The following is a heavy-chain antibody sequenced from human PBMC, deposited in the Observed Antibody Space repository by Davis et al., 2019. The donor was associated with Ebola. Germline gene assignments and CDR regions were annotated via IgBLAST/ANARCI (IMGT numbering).Heavy chain of an antibody. V-gene: IGHV3-73*01. J-gene: IGHJ4*02. CDR1: GFTFSGSA. D-gene: IGHD3-9*01. CDR2: IRSKANSYAT. CDR3: ATTNYDILTGYYKRDAPDY. Sequence: PSETLSLTCAASGFTFSGSAMHWVRQASGKGLEWVGRIRSKANSYATAYAASVKGRFTISRDDSKNTLYLQMNSLRAEDTAVYYCATTNYDILTGYYKRDAPDYWGQGTLVTVSS.